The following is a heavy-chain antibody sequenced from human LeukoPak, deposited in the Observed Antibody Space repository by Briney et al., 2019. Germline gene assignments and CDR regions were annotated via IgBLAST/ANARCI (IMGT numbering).Heavy chain of an antibody. J-gene: IGHJ4*02. CDR1: GFPFSIYW. CDR2: ISSDGTTT. Sequence: PGGSLRLSCAASGFPFSIYWMQWVRHAPGEGLVWVSRISSDGTTTTYADSVKGRFTISRDNAKNTLYLEVRSLRAEDTAVYFCARDADGPGSLIDYWGQGTLVTVSS. CDR3: ARDADGPGSLIDY. D-gene: IGHD2-8*01. V-gene: IGHV3-74*01.